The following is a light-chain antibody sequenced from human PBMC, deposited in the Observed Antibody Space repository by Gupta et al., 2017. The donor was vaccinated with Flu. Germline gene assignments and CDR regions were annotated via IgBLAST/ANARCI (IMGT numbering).Light chain of an antibody. CDR2: EVN. V-gene: IGLV2-14*01. CDR3: SSYTSRSTYV. J-gene: IGLJ1*01. Sequence: SALPQPASVSGSPGQSITISCSGASSDVGAYNYVSWYQQHPGKAPKLMIYEVNNRPSGVSNRFSGSKSGNTASLTISGLQAEDEADYYCSSYTSRSTYVFGTGTKVNVL. CDR1: SSDVGAYNY.